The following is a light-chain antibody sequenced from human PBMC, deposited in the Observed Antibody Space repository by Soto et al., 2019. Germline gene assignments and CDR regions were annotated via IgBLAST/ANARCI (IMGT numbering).Light chain of an antibody. Sequence: QSVLTQPASMSGSPGQSITISCTGTSSDVGSYYPVSWFQQHPGKAPKLIIYEVNKRPSGVSDRFSGSKSGNTASLTISGLQAADEAEYYCCSYAGDTTFFVFGTGTEVT. CDR3: CSYAGDTTFFV. CDR1: SSDVGSYYP. CDR2: EVN. V-gene: IGLV2-23*02. J-gene: IGLJ1*01.